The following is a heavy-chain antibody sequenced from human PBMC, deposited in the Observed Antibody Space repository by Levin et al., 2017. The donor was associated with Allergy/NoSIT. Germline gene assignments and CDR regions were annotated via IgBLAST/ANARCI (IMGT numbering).Heavy chain of an antibody. CDR3: ATAIGEPDYYYYGMDV. Sequence: PGESLKISCKVSGYTLTELSMHWVRQAPGKGLEWMGGFDPEDGETIYAQKFQGRVTMTEDTSTDTAYMELSSLRSEDTAVYYCATAIGEPDYYYYGMDVWGQGTTVTVSS. CDR1: GYTLTELS. D-gene: IGHD1-26*01. J-gene: IGHJ6*02. V-gene: IGHV1-24*01. CDR2: FDPEDGET.